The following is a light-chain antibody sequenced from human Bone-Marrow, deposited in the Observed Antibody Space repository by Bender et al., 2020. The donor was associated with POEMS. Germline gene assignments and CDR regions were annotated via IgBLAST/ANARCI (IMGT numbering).Light chain of an antibody. CDR1: SSDVGGYNL. Sequence: QSALAQPASVSGSPGQSITISCTGTSSDVGGYNLVSWYQHHPGKVPKVMISEDTKRPSGVSSRFSGSKSGNTASLTISGLQDEDEADYFCCSYAGSNTYVFGTGTKVTVL. V-gene: IGLV2-23*01. CDR3: CSYAGSNTYV. J-gene: IGLJ1*01. CDR2: EDT.